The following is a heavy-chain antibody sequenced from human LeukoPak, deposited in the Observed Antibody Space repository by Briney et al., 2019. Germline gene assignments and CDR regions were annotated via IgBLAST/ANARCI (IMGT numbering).Heavy chain of an antibody. V-gene: IGHV4-31*03. CDR3: ARDSSGWNDMDV. CDR1: GGSISSGGYY. J-gene: IGHJ6*02. CDR2: IYYSGST. Sequence: SSETLSLTCLVSGGSISSGGYYWSWIRQHPGKGLEWIGYIYYSGSTYYNPSLKSRVTISVDTSKNQFSLKLSSVTAADTAVYYCARDSSGWNDMDVWGQGTTVTVSS. D-gene: IGHD6-19*01.